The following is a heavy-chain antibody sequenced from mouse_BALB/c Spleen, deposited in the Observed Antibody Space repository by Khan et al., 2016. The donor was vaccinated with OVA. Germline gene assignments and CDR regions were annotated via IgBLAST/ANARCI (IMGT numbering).Heavy chain of an antibody. CDR1: GYTFTSYW. J-gene: IGHJ2*01. CDR3: ERIKKIVDNCIDY. D-gene: IGHD1-1*01. Sequence: QVQLKESGPELVKAAASVKMSCKASGYTFTSYWMHWVKQRLGQGLEWFAETNPTNGRTYYNEKFKSKATLTVDKSSSTAYMLISVQTFEDAAVYYCERIKKIVDNCIDYWGQGTTLTVSS. CDR2: TNPTNGRT. V-gene: IGHV1S81*02.